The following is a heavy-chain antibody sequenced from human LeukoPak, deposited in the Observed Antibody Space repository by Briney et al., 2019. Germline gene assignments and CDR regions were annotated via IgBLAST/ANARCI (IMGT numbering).Heavy chain of an antibody. CDR3: ARDQGGYSYGAFDY. D-gene: IGHD5-18*01. CDR2: IRFDETEE. J-gene: IGHJ4*02. V-gene: IGHV3-30*02. CDR1: GFRFNSHG. Sequence: TGGSLRLSCAASGFRFNSHGMHWVRQAPGKGLKWVAFIRFDETEEYYIDSVKGRFSISRDNSKNTVFLQMNSLRAEDTALYYCARDQGGYSYGAFDYWGQGILVTVSP.